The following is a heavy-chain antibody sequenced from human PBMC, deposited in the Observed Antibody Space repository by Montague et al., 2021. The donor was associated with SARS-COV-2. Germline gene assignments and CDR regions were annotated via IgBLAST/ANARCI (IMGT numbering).Heavy chain of an antibody. D-gene: IGHD5-18*01. Sequence: SEILSLTCTVTGGPISGSSDYWGWIRQSPGKGLEWIASVDYSGNTYYXXSLKSRLTISVDTSKNQFSLKLNSVTAADTALYYCARREYSYGWGDWGQGTLVTVSS. CDR3: ARREYSYGWGD. V-gene: IGHV4-39*01. J-gene: IGHJ4*02. CDR1: GGPISGSSDY. CDR2: VDYSGNT.